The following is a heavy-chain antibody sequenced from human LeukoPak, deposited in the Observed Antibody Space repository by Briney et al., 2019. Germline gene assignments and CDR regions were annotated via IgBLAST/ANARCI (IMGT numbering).Heavy chain of an antibody. CDR3: VKDERDAYYEF. J-gene: IGHJ4*02. Sequence: GGSLRLSCAASGFTVSSNYMSWVRQAPGKGLEWVSVIYSGGSTYYADSVKGRFTISRDNSKNTLYLQMNSLRAEDTAIYYCVKDERDAYYEFWGQGTLVTVSS. D-gene: IGHD3-16*01. V-gene: IGHV3-53*01. CDR2: IYSGGST. CDR1: GFTVSSNY.